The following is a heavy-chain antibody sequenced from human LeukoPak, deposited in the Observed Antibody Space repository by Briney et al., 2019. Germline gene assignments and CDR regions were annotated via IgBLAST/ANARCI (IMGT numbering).Heavy chain of an antibody. V-gene: IGHV1-69*05. CDR2: IIPIFGTA. Sequence: ASVKVSCKTSGGTFSSYAISWVRQAPGQGLEWMGGIIPIFGTANYAQKFQGRVTITTDESTSTAYMELSSLRSEDTAVYYCARDLGGPFDYWGQGTLVTVSS. CDR3: ARDLGGPFDY. J-gene: IGHJ4*02. CDR1: GGTFSSYA. D-gene: IGHD3-10*01.